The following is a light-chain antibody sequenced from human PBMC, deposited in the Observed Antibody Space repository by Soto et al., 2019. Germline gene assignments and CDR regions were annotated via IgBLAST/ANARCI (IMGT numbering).Light chain of an antibody. CDR1: QSVSSN. Sequence: EIVMTQSPATLSVSPGERATLSCRASQSVSSNLAWYQQKPGQAPRLLIYGASTRATGIPARFSGSGSGTEFTLTISSLQSEDFAVYYCQQYALSPATFGGGTKVEI. CDR3: QQYALSPAT. V-gene: IGKV3-15*01. CDR2: GAS. J-gene: IGKJ4*01.